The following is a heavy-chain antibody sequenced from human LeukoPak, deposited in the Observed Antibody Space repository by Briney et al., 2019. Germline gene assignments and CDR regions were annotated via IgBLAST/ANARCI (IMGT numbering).Heavy chain of an antibody. J-gene: IGHJ4*02. D-gene: IGHD5-12*01. V-gene: IGHV3-74*01. CDR2: INSDGSST. Sequence: PGGSLRLSCAASGFIFSSYWMHWVRQAPGKGLVWVSRINSDGSSTSYADSVKGRFTISRDNAKNTLYLQMNSLRAEDTAVYYCARETYGGYLLDYWGQGTLVTVSS. CDR3: ARETYGGYLLDY. CDR1: GFIFSSYW.